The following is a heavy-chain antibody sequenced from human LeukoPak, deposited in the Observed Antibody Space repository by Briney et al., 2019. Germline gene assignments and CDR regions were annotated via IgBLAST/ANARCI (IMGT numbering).Heavy chain of an antibody. V-gene: IGHV3-23*01. J-gene: IGHJ4*02. CDR1: GFTFGMYA. CDR3: AKNAAGIVLMIYAPLDS. Sequence: GGSLRLSRAASGFTFGMYAMSWVRQAPGKGLEWVSTLSGSGGSTYYADSVKGRFTISGDESKNTLSLQMNSLRPEDTAVYYCAKNAAGIVLMIYAPLDSWGQGTLVTVSS. D-gene: IGHD2-8*01. CDR2: LSGSGGST.